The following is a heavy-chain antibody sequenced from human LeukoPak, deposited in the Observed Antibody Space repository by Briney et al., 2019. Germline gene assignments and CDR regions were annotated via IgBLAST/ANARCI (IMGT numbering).Heavy chain of an antibody. D-gene: IGHD5-24*01. J-gene: IGHJ4*02. CDR3: ARVHRERGPFSSWEVFDY. V-gene: IGHV1-8*01. Sequence: GASVKVSCKASGYTFTSYDINWVRQATGQGLEWMGWMNPNSGNTGYAQKFQGRVTMTRNTSISTAYMELSSLRSEDTAVYYCARVHRERGPFSSWEVFDYWGQGTLVTVSS. CDR1: GYTFTSYD. CDR2: MNPNSGNT.